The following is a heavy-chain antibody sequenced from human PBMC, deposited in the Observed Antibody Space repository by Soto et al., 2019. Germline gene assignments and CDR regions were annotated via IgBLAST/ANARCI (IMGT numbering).Heavy chain of an antibody. CDR1: GASISTYY. CDR3: AMSRGGYFDY. D-gene: IGHD3-22*01. Sequence: QVQLQESGPGLVKHSETLSLTCTVSGASISTYYWSWIRQPAVKELEWIGYNYYSGITYYNPSLKSRLTISVDTSKNQFSLKLSSVTAADTAVYYCAMSRGGYFDYWGQGTLVTVSS. V-gene: IGHV4-59*01. J-gene: IGHJ4*02. CDR2: NYYSGIT.